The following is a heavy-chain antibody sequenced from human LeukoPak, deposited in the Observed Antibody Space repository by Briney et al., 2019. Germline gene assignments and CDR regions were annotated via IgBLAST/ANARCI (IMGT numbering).Heavy chain of an antibody. Sequence: GASVKVSCKASGYTFTSYGISWVRQMPGKGLEWMGRIDPSDSYTNYSPSFQGHVTISADKSISTAYLQWSSLKASDTAMYYCASSYSGYVSDYWGQGTLVTVSS. CDR2: IDPSDSYT. J-gene: IGHJ4*02. CDR3: ASSYSGYVSDY. CDR1: GYTFTSYG. V-gene: IGHV5-10-1*01. D-gene: IGHD5-12*01.